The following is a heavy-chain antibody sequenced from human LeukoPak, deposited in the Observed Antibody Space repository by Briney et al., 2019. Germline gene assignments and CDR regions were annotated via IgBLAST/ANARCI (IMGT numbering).Heavy chain of an antibody. J-gene: IGHJ3*02. V-gene: IGHV1-18*01. CDR3: ARASPITIFGVVIIEAFDI. CDR1: GYTSTSYG. CDR2: ISAYNGNT. Sequence: ASVKVSCKASGYTSTSYGISWVRQAPGQGLEWMGWISAYNGNTNYAQKLRGRVTMTTDTSTSTAYMELRSLRSDDTAVYYCARASPITIFGVVIIEAFDIWGQGTMVTVSS. D-gene: IGHD3-3*01.